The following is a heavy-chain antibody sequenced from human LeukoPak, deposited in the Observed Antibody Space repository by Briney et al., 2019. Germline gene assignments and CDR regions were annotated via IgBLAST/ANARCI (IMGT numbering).Heavy chain of an antibody. J-gene: IGHJ4*02. CDR2: INHSGST. V-gene: IGHV4-34*01. CDR1: GGSFSGYY. D-gene: IGHD3-3*01. CDR3: ARAGSDFWSGYTPFDY. Sequence: SETLSLTCAVYGGSFSGYYWSWIRQPPGMGLEWIGEINHSGSTNYNPSLKSRVTISVDTSKNQFSLKLSSVTAADTAVYYCARAGSDFWSGYTPFDYWGQGTLVTVSS.